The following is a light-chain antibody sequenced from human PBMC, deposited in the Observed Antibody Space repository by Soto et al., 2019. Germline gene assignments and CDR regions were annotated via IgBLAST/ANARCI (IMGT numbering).Light chain of an antibody. Sequence: IQRTQSPSSLSASVGNRVTITGRASQSISTYLNWYQKKPGKAPNLLIYDASRLQSGVPSRFSGSGGGTDFTLSISSVQPEDFATYFCQQSYMDPITFGQGTRLEIK. CDR3: QQSYMDPIT. CDR2: DAS. V-gene: IGKV1-39*01. CDR1: QSISTY. J-gene: IGKJ5*01.